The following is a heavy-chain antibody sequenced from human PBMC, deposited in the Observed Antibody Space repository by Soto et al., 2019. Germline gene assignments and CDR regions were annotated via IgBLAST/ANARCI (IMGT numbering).Heavy chain of an antibody. D-gene: IGHD4-17*01. CDR2: ISGSGGST. Sequence: EVQLLESGGGLVQPGGSLRLYCAASGFTFSSYAMSWVRQAPGKGLEWVSAISGSGGSTYYADSVKGRFTISRDNSKNTLYLQMNSLRAEDTAVYYCAKDFAGDSTAFDYLGQGTLVTVSS. V-gene: IGHV3-23*01. CDR1: GFTFSSYA. J-gene: IGHJ4*02. CDR3: AKDFAGDSTAFDY.